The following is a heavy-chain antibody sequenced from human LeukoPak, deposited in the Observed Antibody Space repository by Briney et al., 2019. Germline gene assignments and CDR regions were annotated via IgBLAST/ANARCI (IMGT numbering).Heavy chain of an antibody. CDR1: GGSISSYY. Sequence: PSETLSLTCTVSGGSISSYYWSWIRQPPGKGLEWIGYIYYSGSTNYNPSLKSRVTISVDTSKNQFSLKLSSVTAADTAVYYCARGIPVAGQGNWFDPWGQGTLVTVSS. V-gene: IGHV4-59*01. D-gene: IGHD6-19*01. J-gene: IGHJ5*02. CDR3: ARGIPVAGQGNWFDP. CDR2: IYYSGST.